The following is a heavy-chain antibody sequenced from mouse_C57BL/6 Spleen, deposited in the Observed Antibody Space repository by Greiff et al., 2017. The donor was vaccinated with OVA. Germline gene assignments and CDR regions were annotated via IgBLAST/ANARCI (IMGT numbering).Heavy chain of an antibody. D-gene: IGHD3-1*01. Sequence: VQLQQSGAELVRPGASVTLSCKASGYTFTDYEMHWVKQTPVHGLEWIGAIDPETGGTAYNQKFKGKAILTADKSSSTAYMELRSLTSEDSAGYYCTRNSGFAYWGQGTLVTVSA. J-gene: IGHJ3*01. CDR1: GYTFTDYE. CDR3: TRNSGFAY. V-gene: IGHV1-15*01. CDR2: IDPETGGT.